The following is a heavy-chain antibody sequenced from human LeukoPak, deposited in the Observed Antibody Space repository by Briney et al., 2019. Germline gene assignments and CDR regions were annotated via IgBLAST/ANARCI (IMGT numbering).Heavy chain of an antibody. D-gene: IGHD6-13*01. CDR2: INHSGST. CDR1: GGSFSGYY. V-gene: IGHV4-34*01. CDR3: ARGYSSTV. Sequence: SETLSLTCAVYGGSFSGYYWSWIRQPPGKGLEWIGEINHSGSTNYNPSLKSRVTISVDTSKNQFSLKLSSVTAADTAVYYCARGYSSTVWGKGTTVTVSS. J-gene: IGHJ6*04.